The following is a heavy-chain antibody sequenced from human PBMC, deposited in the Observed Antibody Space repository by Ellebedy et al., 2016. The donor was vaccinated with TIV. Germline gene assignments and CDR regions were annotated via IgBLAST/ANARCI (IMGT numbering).Heavy chain of an antibody. CDR1: GFTVSSND. D-gene: IGHD6-6*01. Sequence: GESLKISCAASGFTVSSNDMSWVRQAHGKGLEWVSLIFSAGDVHYADSVKGRFTMSRDISKNTLHLQMNSLRVEDTAVNYCAVQGPAARQVEWGQGTLVTVSS. CDR2: IFSAGDV. J-gene: IGHJ4*02. CDR3: AVQGPAARQVE. V-gene: IGHV3-53*01.